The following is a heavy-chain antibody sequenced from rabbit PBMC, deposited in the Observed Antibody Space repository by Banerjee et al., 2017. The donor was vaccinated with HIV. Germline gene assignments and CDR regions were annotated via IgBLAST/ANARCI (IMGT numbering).Heavy chain of an antibody. J-gene: IGHJ4*01. V-gene: IGHV1S45*01. CDR3: ARDLGGSSDL. D-gene: IGHD8-1*01. Sequence: QEQLEESGGDLVKPEGSLTLTCTASGFSFSNKYVMCWVRQAPGKGLEWIGCTYASSGTYSYYASWAKGRFTISKTSSTTVTLQMTSLTAADTATYFCARDLGGSSDLWGPGTLVTVS. CDR2: TYASSGTYS. CDR1: GFSFSNKYV.